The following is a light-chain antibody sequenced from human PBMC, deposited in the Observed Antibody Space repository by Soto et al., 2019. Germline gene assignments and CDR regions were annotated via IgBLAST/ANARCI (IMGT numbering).Light chain of an antibody. CDR3: QQYISYPLT. V-gene: IGKV1-5*01. Sequence: DIQMTQSPSTLSASVGDRVTITCRASQSISWWLAWYQQKPGKAPKVLIYDASNLESGVPSRFSGSGSGTEFTLTISSLQPDDFATYYCQQYISYPLTFGGGTNVEIK. CDR1: QSISWW. J-gene: IGKJ4*01. CDR2: DAS.